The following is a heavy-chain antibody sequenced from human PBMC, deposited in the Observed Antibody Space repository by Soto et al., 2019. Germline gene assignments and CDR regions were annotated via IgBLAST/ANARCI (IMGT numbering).Heavy chain of an antibody. D-gene: IGHD4-17*01. J-gene: IGHJ4*02. Sequence: ASVKVSCKASGYTFTSYAMHWVRQAPGQRLEWMGWISAYNGNTKYAQKLQGRVTMTTDTSTSTAYMELRSLRSDDTAVYYCAVTAMTTVTTEPFAYWGQGTLVTVSS. CDR1: GYTFTSYA. CDR3: AVTAMTTVTTEPFAY. V-gene: IGHV1-18*01. CDR2: ISAYNGNT.